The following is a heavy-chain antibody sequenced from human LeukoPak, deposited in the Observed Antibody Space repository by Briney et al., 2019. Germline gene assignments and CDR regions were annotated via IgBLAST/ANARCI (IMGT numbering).Heavy chain of an antibody. V-gene: IGHV1-2*02. D-gene: IGHD3-22*01. J-gene: IGHJ4*02. CDR1: GYTFTGYY. CDR2: INPNSGGT. Sequence: ASVKVSCKASGYTFTGYYIHWVRQAPGQGLEWMGWINPNSGGTNYAQKFQGRVTMTRDTSIKTAYMELSRLRSDDTAIYYCASLGSSGYVDFDYWGQGTLVTVSS. CDR3: ASLGSSGYVDFDY.